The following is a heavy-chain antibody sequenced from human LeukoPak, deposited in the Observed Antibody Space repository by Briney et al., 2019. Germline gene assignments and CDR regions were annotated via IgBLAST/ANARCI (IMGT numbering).Heavy chain of an antibody. CDR1: GFIFGYNP. CDR3: TRISSSPAALYYYYMDV. D-gene: IGHD6-6*01. Sequence: GGSLRLSWTASGFIFGYNPLHWVRQAPGKGLEWVGLIRSRRYGGTTEYVASVNGRFSISRDDSKNIVYLQMNSLRDEDTAVYFCTRISSSPAALYYYYMDVWGKGIPVTVSS. J-gene: IGHJ6*03. CDR2: IRSRRYGGTT. V-gene: IGHV3-49*02.